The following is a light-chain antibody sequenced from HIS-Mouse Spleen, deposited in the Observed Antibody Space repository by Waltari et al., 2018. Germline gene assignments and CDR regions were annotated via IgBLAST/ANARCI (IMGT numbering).Light chain of an antibody. J-gene: IGLJ3*02. Sequence: QSALTQPASVSGSPGQSITIPCTGTSSDVGSYTLVSWYQQHPGKAPKLMIYEGSKRPSGVSNRFSGSKSGNTASLTISGLQAEDEADYYCCSYAGGSTWVFGGGTKLTVL. CDR2: EGS. V-gene: IGLV2-23*01. CDR1: SSDVGSYTL. CDR3: CSYAGGSTWV.